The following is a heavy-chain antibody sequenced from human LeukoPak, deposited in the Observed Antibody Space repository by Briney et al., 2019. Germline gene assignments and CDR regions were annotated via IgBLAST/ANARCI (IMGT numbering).Heavy chain of an antibody. CDR2: IWYDGSNK. Sequence: GGSLRLSCAASGFTFSSYGMHWVRQAPGKGLEWVAVIWYDGSNKYYADSVKGRFTISRDNSKNTLYLQMNSLRAEDTAVYYCAREVPPYYYGSGSYLTFAADPGMDVWGQGTLVTVS. CDR1: GFTFSSYG. D-gene: IGHD3-10*01. CDR3: AREVPPYYYGSGSYLTFAADPGMDV. J-gene: IGHJ6*02. V-gene: IGHV3-33*01.